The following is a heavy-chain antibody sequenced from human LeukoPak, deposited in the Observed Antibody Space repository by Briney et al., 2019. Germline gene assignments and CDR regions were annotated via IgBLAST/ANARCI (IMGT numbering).Heavy chain of an antibody. J-gene: IGHJ5*02. CDR1: GYSVSSGYF. D-gene: IGHD2-2*01. CDR3: ARGGSYCSSTSCHSWFDP. Sequence: SETLSLTCTVSGYSVSSGYFWGWIRQPPGKRLEWIGNMYHTGTTYYNPSLKSRVTISVDKSKNQSSLKLSSVTAADTAVYYCARGGSYCSSTSCHSWFDPWGQGTLVTVSS. V-gene: IGHV4-38-2*02. CDR2: MYHTGTT.